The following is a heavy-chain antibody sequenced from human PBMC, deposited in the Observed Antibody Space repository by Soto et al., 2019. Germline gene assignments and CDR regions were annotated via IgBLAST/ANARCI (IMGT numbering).Heavy chain of an antibody. D-gene: IGHD6-19*01. CDR2: IYPDDSDT. Sequence: GETLKISCKGSGYSFNNYWIAWVRQMPGKGLECMGVIYPDDSDTRYSPSFQGQVTISVDKSISTAYLQWSSLKASDTAMYYCARQGVSGWQNCYHMDVWGQGTTVTVSS. J-gene: IGHJ6*02. V-gene: IGHV5-51*01. CDR3: ARQGVSGWQNCYHMDV. CDR1: GYSFNNYW.